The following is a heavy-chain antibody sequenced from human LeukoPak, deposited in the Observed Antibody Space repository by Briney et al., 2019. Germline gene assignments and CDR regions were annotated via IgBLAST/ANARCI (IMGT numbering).Heavy chain of an antibody. CDR2: IIPIFGTA. V-gene: IGHV1-69*06. Sequence: SVTVSFKASGGTFISYAISWVRQAPGQGLEWMGGIIPIFGTANYAQKFQGRVTITADKSTSTAYMELSSLRSEDTAVYYCARVGNYDILTGYYTFDYWGQGTLVTVSS. CDR3: ARVGNYDILTGYYTFDY. J-gene: IGHJ4*02. CDR1: GGTFISYA. D-gene: IGHD3-9*01.